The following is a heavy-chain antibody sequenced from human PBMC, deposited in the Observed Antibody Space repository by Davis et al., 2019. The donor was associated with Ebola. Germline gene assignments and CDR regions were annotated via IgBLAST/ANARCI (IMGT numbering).Heavy chain of an antibody. Sequence: GESLKISCKGSGYSFTSYWISWVRQMPGKGLEWMGIIYPGDSYTNYSPSFQGHVTISADKSISTAYLQWSSLKASDTAMYYCARGGGFGHYYYYGMDVWGQGTTVTVSS. CDR1: GYSFTSYW. V-gene: IGHV5-10-1*01. CDR3: ARGGGFGHYYYYGMDV. CDR2: IYPGDSYT. J-gene: IGHJ6*02. D-gene: IGHD3-10*01.